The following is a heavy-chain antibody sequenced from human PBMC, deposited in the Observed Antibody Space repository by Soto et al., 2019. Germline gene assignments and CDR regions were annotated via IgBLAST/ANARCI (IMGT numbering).Heavy chain of an antibody. D-gene: IGHD4-17*01. CDR1: GGTFSSYA. CDR2: IIPIFGTA. Sequence: QVQLVQSGAEVKKPGSSVKVSCKASGGTFSSYAISWVRQAPGQGLEWMGGIIPIFGTANYAQKFQGRVTINADESTRPAYMELSSLRSEDTAVYYFERDFRRYGGYDYWGEGTLVTVSS. J-gene: IGHJ4*02. CDR3: ERDFRRYGGYDY. V-gene: IGHV1-69*12.